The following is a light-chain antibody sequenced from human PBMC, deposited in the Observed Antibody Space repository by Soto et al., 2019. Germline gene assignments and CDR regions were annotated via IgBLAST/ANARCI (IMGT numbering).Light chain of an antibody. CDR2: EVS. Sequence: QSALTQPPSASVAPGQSVTISCTGTSSDVGGYNYVSWYQQHPGKAPKLMIYEVSKRPSGVPDRFSGSKSGNTASLTVSGLQAEDEADYYCSSYAGRNNFVVFGGGTKLTVL. CDR3: SSYAGRNNFVV. V-gene: IGLV2-8*01. J-gene: IGLJ2*01. CDR1: SSDVGGYNY.